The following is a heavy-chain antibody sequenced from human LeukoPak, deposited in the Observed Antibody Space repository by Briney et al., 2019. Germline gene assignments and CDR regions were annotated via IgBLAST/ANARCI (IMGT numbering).Heavy chain of an antibody. CDR2: INHSGST. J-gene: IGHJ4*02. V-gene: IGHV4-34*01. CDR1: GGSFSGYY. Sequence: SETLSLTCAVYGGSFSGYYWSWIRQPPGKGLEWIGEINHSGSTNYNPSLKSRVTISVDTSKNQFSLKLSSVTAADTAVYYCARWWIQLSTFDYWGQGTLVTVSS. CDR3: ARWWIQLSTFDY. D-gene: IGHD5-18*01.